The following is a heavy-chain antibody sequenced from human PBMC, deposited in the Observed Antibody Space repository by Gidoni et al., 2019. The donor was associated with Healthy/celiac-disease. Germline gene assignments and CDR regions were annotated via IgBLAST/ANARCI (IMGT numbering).Heavy chain of an antibody. V-gene: IGHV4-34*01. CDR3: ARVVVRIRYCSGGSCSNWFDP. Sequence: QVQLQQWGAGLLKPSETLSLTCAVYGGSFSGYYWRWIRQPPGKGLEWIGEINHSGSTNYNPSLKSRVTISVDTSKNQFSLKLSSVTAADTAVYYCARVVVRIRYCSGGSCSNWFDPWGQGTLVTVSS. CDR1: GGSFSGYY. D-gene: IGHD2-15*01. CDR2: INHSGST. J-gene: IGHJ5*02.